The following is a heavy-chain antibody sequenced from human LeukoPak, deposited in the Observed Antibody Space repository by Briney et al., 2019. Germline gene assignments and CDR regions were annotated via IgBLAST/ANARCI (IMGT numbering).Heavy chain of an antibody. CDR1: GFTFGSSA. J-gene: IGHJ4*02. D-gene: IGHD6-13*01. V-gene: IGHV3-23*01. Sequence: GGSLRLSCAASGFTFGSSAMSWVRQAPGKGPEWVSTFSRSGPDTYYADSVKGRFTIFRDNSKNTLYLQMNSLSAEDTAVYYCAKGSLGSWYYFDYWGQGTLVTVSS. CDR2: FSRSGPDT. CDR3: AKGSLGSWYYFDY.